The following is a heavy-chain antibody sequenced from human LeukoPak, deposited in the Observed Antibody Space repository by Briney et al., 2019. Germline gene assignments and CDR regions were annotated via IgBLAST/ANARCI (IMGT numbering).Heavy chain of an antibody. V-gene: IGHV4-34*01. Sequence: SETLSLTCAVYGGSFSGYWSWIRQPPGEGLEWIAEIKHTGNTNYNPSLKSRVTLSIDTSDHQFSLNLRSVTAADTAVYYCVRGGDGGYYFDSWGQGALVTVSS. D-gene: IGHD3-10*01. CDR3: VRGGDGGYYFDS. CDR1: GGSFSGY. CDR2: IKHTGNT. J-gene: IGHJ4*02.